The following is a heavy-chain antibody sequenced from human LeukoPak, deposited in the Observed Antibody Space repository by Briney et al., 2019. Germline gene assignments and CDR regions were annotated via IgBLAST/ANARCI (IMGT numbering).Heavy chain of an antibody. J-gene: IGHJ6*04. V-gene: IGHV4-61*02. CDR3: ARDAWGAPYYGMDV. D-gene: IGHD7-27*01. Sequence: SETLSLTCTVSGSSISSGSYYWSWIRQPAGKGLEWIGRIYTSGSTNYNPSLKSRVTISVDTSKNQFSLKLSSVTAADTAVYYCARDAWGAPYYGMDVWGKGTTVTVSS. CDR2: IYTSGST. CDR1: GSSISSGSYY.